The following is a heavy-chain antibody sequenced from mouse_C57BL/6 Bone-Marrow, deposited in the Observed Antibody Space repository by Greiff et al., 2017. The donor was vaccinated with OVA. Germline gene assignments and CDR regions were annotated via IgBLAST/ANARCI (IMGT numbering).Heavy chain of an antibody. CDR1: GYSITSGYY. Sequence: EVKLLESGPGLVKPSQSLSLTCSVTGYSITSGYYWNWIRQFPGNKLEWMGYISYDGSNNYNPSLKNRISITRDTSKNQFFLKLNSVTTEDTATYYCARALYSNYYAMDYWGQGTSVTVSS. V-gene: IGHV3-6*01. CDR3: ARALYSNYYAMDY. CDR2: ISYDGSN. D-gene: IGHD2-5*01. J-gene: IGHJ4*01.